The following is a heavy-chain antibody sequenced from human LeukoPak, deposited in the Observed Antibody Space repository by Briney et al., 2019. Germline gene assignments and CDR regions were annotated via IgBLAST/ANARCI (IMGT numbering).Heavy chain of an antibody. J-gene: IGHJ3*02. CDR2: IKGDGSEK. CDR1: GFTFSNHW. CDR3: ARESGLLWFGEFDAFDI. D-gene: IGHD3-10*01. Sequence: GGSLRLSCAASGFTFSNHWMNWVRQTPGKGLEWVANIKGDGSEKHYVDSVEGRFTISRDNAKNSLYLQMNSLRAEDTAVYYCARESGLLWFGEFDAFDIWGQGTMVTVSS. V-gene: IGHV3-7*01.